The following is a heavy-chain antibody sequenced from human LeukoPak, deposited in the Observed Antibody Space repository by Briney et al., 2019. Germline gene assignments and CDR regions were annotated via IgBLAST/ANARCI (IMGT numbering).Heavy chain of an antibody. Sequence: ASETLSLTCAVYGGSFSGYYWSWIRQPAGKGLEWIGRIYTSGSTNYNPSLKSRVTISVDTSKNQFSLKLSSVTAADTAVYYCARVSYYGSGRYFYYYMDVWGKGTTVTISS. CDR1: GGSFSGYY. CDR3: ARVSYYGSGRYFYYYMDV. J-gene: IGHJ6*03. V-gene: IGHV4-59*10. CDR2: IYTSGST. D-gene: IGHD3-10*01.